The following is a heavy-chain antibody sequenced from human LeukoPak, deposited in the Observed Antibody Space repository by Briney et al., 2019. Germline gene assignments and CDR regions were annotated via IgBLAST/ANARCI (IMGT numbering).Heavy chain of an antibody. CDR2: ISATGGST. CDR1: GFTFSSYA. CDR3: VNSVCSGGTCYHRFDY. J-gene: IGHJ4*02. D-gene: IGHD2-15*01. V-gene: IGHV3-23*01. Sequence: GGSLTLSCAASGFTFSSYAMSWVRQAPGKGLEWVSVISATGGSTHYAASVKGRFTISRDYSKNTLYLQMSSLRAEDTAVYYCVNSVCSGGTCYHRFDYWGQGTLVTVPS.